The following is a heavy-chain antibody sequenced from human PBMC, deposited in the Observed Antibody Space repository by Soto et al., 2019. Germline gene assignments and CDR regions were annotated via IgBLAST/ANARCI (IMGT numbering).Heavy chain of an antibody. Sequence: GASLKVSCKASGFTFTSSAMQWVRQARGQRLEWIGWIVVGSGNTNYAQKFQERVTITRDMSTSTAYMELSSLRSEDTAVYYCAAVPHLGYCSSTSCPTNYYYYGMDVWG. J-gene: IGHJ6*02. V-gene: IGHV1-58*02. CDR3: AAVPHLGYCSSTSCPTNYYYYGMDV. CDR2: IVVGSGNT. CDR1: GFTFTSSA. D-gene: IGHD2-2*01.